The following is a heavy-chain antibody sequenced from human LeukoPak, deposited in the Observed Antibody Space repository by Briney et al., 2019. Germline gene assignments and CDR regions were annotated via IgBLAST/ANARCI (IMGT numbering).Heavy chain of an antibody. CDR1: GFTFSDYY. J-gene: IGHJ3*02. Sequence: PGGSLRLSCAVSGFTFSDYYMSWIRQAPGKGLEWVSYISTSGSTIYYADSVKGRFTISRDNAKNSLYLQMNSLRAEDTAVYYCAREEVRSGYYTEHDAFDIWGQGTMVTVSS. CDR2: ISTSGSTI. V-gene: IGHV3-11*04. D-gene: IGHD3-3*01. CDR3: AREEVRSGYYTEHDAFDI.